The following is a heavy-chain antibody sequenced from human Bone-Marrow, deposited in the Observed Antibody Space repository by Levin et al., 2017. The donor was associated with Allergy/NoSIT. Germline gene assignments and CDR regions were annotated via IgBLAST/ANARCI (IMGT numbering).Heavy chain of an antibody. CDR1: GGSISTYY. V-gene: IGHV4-59*01. J-gene: IGHJ3*02. CDR2: ISYSGST. CDR3: ARNYDFWSGYSVGAFDI. Sequence: GSLRLSCTVSGGSISTYYWSWIRQPPGKGLEWIGYISYSGSTNYNPSLKSRVTISVDTSKNQFSLKLSSVTAADTAVYYCARNYDFWSGYSVGAFDIWGQGTMVTVSS. D-gene: IGHD3-3*01.